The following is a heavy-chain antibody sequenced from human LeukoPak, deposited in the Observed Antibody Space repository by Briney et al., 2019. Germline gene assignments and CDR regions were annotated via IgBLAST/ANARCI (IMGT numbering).Heavy chain of an antibody. CDR3: ARVGWGCFDY. J-gene: IGHJ4*02. Sequence: KTSETLSLTCAVYGGSFSNYYRSWIRQPPGKGLEWIGEINHSGSTNYNPSLKSRVTISVDTSKNQFSLKLSSVTAADTAVYYCARVGWGCFDYWGQGTLVTVSS. CDR1: GGSFSNYY. CDR2: INHSGST. D-gene: IGHD3-16*01. V-gene: IGHV4-34*01.